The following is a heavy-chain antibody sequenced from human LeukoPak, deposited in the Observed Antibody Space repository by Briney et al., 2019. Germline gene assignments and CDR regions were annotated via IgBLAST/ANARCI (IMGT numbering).Heavy chain of an antibody. CDR3: ARGYSSSNY. J-gene: IGHJ4*02. Sequence: GGSLRLSCAASGFTFSSQWMHWVRQAPGKGLVWVSRISNDGSNTNYADSVKGRFTVSRDNAKNTLYLQMNSLRTEGTAVYYCARGYSSSNYWGQGTLVTVSS. D-gene: IGHD6-6*01. V-gene: IGHV3-74*01. CDR2: ISNDGSNT. CDR1: GFTFSSQW.